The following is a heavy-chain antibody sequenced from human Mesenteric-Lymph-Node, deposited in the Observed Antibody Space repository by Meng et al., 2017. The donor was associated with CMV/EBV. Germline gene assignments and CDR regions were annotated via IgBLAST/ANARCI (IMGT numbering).Heavy chain of an antibody. Sequence: GGSLRLSCAASGFTFSNAWMSWVRQAPGKGLEWVGRIKSKTDGGTTDYAAPVKGRFTISRDDSKNTLYLQMNSLRAEDTAVYYCVKSFGAGGAFDIWGQGTMVTVSS. CDR3: VKSFGAGGAFDI. J-gene: IGHJ3*02. V-gene: IGHV3-15*01. CDR2: IKSKTDGGTT. CDR1: GFTFSNAW. D-gene: IGHD3-16*01.